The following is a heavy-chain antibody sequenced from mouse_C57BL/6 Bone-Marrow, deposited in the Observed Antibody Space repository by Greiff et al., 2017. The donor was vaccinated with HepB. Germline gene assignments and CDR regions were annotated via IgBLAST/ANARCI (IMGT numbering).Heavy chain of an antibody. J-gene: IGHJ4*01. CDR3: ARVFDGYYVGAMDY. D-gene: IGHD2-3*01. CDR1: GFTFSSYA. V-gene: IGHV5-4*01. CDR2: ISDGGSYT. Sequence: EVQLQESGGGLVKPGGSLKLSCAASGFTFSSYAMSWVRQTPEKRLEWVATISDGGSYTYYPDNVKGRFTISRDNAKNNLYLQMSHLKSEDTAMYYCARVFDGYYVGAMDYWGQGTSVTVSS.